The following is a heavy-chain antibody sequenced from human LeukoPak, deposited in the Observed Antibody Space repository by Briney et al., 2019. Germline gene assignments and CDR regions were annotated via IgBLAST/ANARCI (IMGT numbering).Heavy chain of an antibody. CDR2: IIPIFGTA. D-gene: IGHD5-12*01. Sequence: SVKVSCKASGGTLSSYAISLVRQAPGQGLEWMGRIIPIFGTANYAQKFQGRVTITTDESTSTAYMELSSLRSEDTAVYYCARDISGYDWGAFDYWGQGTLDTVSS. V-gene: IGHV1-69*05. J-gene: IGHJ4*02. CDR3: ARDISGYDWGAFDY. CDR1: GGTLSSYA.